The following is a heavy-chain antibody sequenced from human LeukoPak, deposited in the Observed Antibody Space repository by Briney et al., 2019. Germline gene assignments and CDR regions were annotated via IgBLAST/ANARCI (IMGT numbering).Heavy chain of an antibody. D-gene: IGHD6-19*01. J-gene: IGHJ1*01. CDR3: ARDLFFRYSSGWYSAEYFQH. CDR2: INPSGGST. CDR1: GYTFTSYY. Sequence: ASVKVSCKASGYTFTSYYMHWVRQAPGQGLEWMGIINPSGGSTSYAQKFQGRVTMTRDTSTSTVYMELSSLRSEGTAVYYCARDLFFRYSSGWYSAEYFQHWGQGTLVTVSS. V-gene: IGHV1-46*01.